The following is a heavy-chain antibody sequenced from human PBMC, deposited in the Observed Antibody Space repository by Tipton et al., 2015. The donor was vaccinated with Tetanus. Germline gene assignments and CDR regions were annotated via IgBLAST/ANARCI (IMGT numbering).Heavy chain of an antibody. CDR2: ISHSGTT. CDR3: ARDITVYGVDA. V-gene: IGHV4-34*01. Sequence: LRLSCAVYGGSFSGYHWSWIRQTPGKGLEWIGDISHSGTTAYNPSLKSRVSMSVDASNNQFSLMLSSVTAADTGIYYCARDITVYGVDAWGQGTTVTVSS. J-gene: IGHJ6*02. CDR1: GGSFSGYH. D-gene: IGHD3-3*01.